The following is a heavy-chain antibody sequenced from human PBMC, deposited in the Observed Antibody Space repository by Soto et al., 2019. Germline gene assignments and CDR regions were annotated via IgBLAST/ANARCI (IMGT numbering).Heavy chain of an antibody. V-gene: IGHV4-39*02. J-gene: IGHJ4*02. Sequence: SETLSLTCTVSGGSISSSSYYWGWIRQPPGKGLEWIGSIYYSGSTYYNPSLKSRVTISVDTSKNQFSLKLSSVTAADTAVYYCAREAWLPQEYYFDYWGQGTLVTVSS. CDR1: GGSISSSSYY. CDR2: IYYSGST. CDR3: AREAWLPQEYYFDY. D-gene: IGHD5-12*01.